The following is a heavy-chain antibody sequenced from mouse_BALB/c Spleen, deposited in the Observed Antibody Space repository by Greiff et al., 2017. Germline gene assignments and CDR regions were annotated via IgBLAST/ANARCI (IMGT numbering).Heavy chain of an antibody. CDR3: ARGTYYGNAMDY. CDR2: ISYDGSN. J-gene: IGHJ4*01. D-gene: IGHD2-10*01. CDR1: GYSITSGYY. V-gene: IGHV3-6*02. Sequence: VQLQQSGPGLVKPSQSLSLTCSVTGYSITSGYYWNWIRQFPGNKLEWMGYISYDGSNNYNPSLKNRISITRDTSKYQFFLKLNSVTTEDTATYYCARGTYYGNAMDYWGQGTSVTVSS.